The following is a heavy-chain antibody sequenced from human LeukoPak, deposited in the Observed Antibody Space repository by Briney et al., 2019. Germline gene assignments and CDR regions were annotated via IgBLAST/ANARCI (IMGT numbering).Heavy chain of an antibody. CDR3: VRSDSKSTVDY. D-gene: IGHD2-21*01. V-gene: IGHV3-7*01. CDR1: GFTFSTYW. J-gene: IGHJ4*02. CDR2: INQDGSQK. Sequence: AGGSLRLSCGASGFTFSTYWMSWVRQAPGKGLEWVANINQDGSQKYYVDSVKGRYTISRDNAENSLYLQVNSLRVGDTSVYYCVRSDSKSTVDYWGQGTLVTVSS.